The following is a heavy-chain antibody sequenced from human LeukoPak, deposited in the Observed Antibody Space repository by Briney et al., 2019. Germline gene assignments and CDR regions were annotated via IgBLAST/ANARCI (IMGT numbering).Heavy chain of an antibody. CDR3: AREGRDGSDY. CDR2: IYYSGSN. CDR1: GGSISSYY. V-gene: IGHV4-59*01. D-gene: IGHD5-24*01. Sequence: PSETLSLTCTVSGGSISSYYWIWLRQPPGKGLEWIGYIYYSGSNNYHPPLKSRVTISADTSKNQFSLKLSSVTAADTAVYYCAREGRDGSDYWGQGTLVTVSS. J-gene: IGHJ4*02.